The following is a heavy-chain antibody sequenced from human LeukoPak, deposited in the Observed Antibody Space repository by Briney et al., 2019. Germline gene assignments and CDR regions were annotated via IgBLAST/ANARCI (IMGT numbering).Heavy chain of an antibody. J-gene: IGHJ4*02. CDR1: XXXXXSXA. V-gene: IGHV3-23*01. Sequence: PGGSLXLXXAXXXXXXXSXAMSWVRQAPGXGLEWVSAISGSGGSTYYADSVKGRFTISRDNSKNTLYLQMNSLRAEDTAVYYCAKEKYNWNYADYWGQGTLVTVSS. CDR3: AKEKYNWNYADY. CDR2: ISGSGGST. D-gene: IGHD1-20*01.